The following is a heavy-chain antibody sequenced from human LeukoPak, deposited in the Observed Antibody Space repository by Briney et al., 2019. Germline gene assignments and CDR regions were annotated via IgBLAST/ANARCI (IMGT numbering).Heavy chain of an antibody. V-gene: IGHV4-39*07. Sequence: SETLSLTCIVSGGSISSSDYYWGWIRQPPGKGLEWIGSIYYGGSTYYNPSLKSRVTMSVDTSKNQFSLKLSSVTAADPAVYYCARHNYDFWSGNNWFDPWGQGTLVTVSS. J-gene: IGHJ5*02. CDR1: GGSISSSDYY. CDR3: ARHNYDFWSGNNWFDP. CDR2: IYYGGST. D-gene: IGHD3-3*01.